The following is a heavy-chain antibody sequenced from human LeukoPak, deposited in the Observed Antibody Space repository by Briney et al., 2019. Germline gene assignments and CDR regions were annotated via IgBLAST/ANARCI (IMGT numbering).Heavy chain of an antibody. CDR1: GFTFSSYG. CDR3: AKVRGNDFWSGYWDY. J-gene: IGHJ4*02. CDR2: IWYDGSNK. V-gene: IGHV3-33*06. D-gene: IGHD3-3*01. Sequence: GGSLRLSCAASGFTFSSYGMHWVRQAPGKGLEWVAVIWYDGSNKYYADSVKGRFTISRDNSKNTLYLQMNSLRAEDTAVYYCAKVRGNDFWSGYWDYWGQGTLVTVSS.